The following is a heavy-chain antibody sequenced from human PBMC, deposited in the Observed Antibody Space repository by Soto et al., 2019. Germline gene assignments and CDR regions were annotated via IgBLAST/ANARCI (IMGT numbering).Heavy chain of an antibody. Sequence: SEPLSLTCTVSGGGISSASHYWGWFRQSPGKGREWMGYIFHSGTTDYNTSLKGRLIISIENSKNQFSLRLTSVTAADSAVYFCAREPYLPKARNDFWGQGTLVTVSS. J-gene: IGHJ4*02. CDR3: AREPYLPKARNDF. CDR1: GGGISSASHY. CDR2: IFHSGTT. V-gene: IGHV4-30-4*08.